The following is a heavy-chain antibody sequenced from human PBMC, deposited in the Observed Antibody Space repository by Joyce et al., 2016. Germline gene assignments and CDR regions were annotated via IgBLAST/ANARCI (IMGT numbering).Heavy chain of an antibody. J-gene: IGHJ4*02. CDR2: SHPGGAGT. CDR3: AGEMGTLKAFHY. V-gene: IGHV1-46*02. D-gene: IGHD7-27*01. Sequence: QVQVVQSGAEVKEPGASVKVSCRASGYTWNNDYVHWVRQAPGQGHEWRAVSHPGGAGTSKSQKFKDRVTVTRDTSINTVYMDLSRLTSEDTAVYYCAGEMGTLKAFHYWGQGTLVTVSS. CDR1: GYTWNNDY.